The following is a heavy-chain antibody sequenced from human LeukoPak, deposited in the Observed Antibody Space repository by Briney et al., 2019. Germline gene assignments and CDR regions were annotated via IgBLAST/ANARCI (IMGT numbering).Heavy chain of an antibody. Sequence: GTSLRLSCTGSGFTFSDSGMHWVRQAPGKGLEWMAILSYDGSLKYYADSVKGRFTISRDNSKNTLYLQMTSLRVEDTAVYYCATSIERSTWGSHALDFWGQGPLVTVSS. V-gene: IGHV3-30*04. CDR3: ATSIERSTWGSHALDF. CDR1: GFTFSDSG. J-gene: IGHJ4*02. CDR2: LSYDGSLK. D-gene: IGHD3-16*01.